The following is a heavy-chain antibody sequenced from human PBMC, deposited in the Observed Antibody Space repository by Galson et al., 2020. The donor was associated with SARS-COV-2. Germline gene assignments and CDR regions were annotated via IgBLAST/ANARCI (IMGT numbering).Heavy chain of an antibody. CDR2: ISYDGTNK. Sequence: GESLMISCAASGFTFGTYALHWVRQAPGKGLEWVAVISYDGTNKHYAGFVRGRFTISRDNSKNTLYLQLNSLRVEDTAVYYCARDASTYDYVWGSYRFGGLDSWGQGTLVTVSS. CDR3: ARDASTYDYVWGSYRFGGLDS. V-gene: IGHV3-30*04. CDR1: GFTFGTYA. J-gene: IGHJ5*01. D-gene: IGHD3-16*02.